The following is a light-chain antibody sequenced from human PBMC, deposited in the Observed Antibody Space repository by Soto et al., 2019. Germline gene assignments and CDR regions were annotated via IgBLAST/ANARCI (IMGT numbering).Light chain of an antibody. Sequence: DIQMTQSPSTLSASVGDRVIITCRASQSISSWLAWYQRKPGKVPNLLIYDASNLESGVPLRFSGSGSGAEFTLTISSLQPDDFATYYCQQYQSSWTFGQGTKVDIK. J-gene: IGKJ1*01. CDR3: QQYQSSWT. CDR2: DAS. CDR1: QSISSW. V-gene: IGKV1-5*01.